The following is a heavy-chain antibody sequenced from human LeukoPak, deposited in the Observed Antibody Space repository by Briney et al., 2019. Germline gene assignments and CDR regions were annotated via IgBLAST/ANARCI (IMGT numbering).Heavy chain of an antibody. CDR1: GFTFSSYG. CDR2: ISYDGSNK. Sequence: GGSLRLSCADSGFTFSSYGMHWGRQAPRKGLEWVAIISYDGSNKYYAHSVKGRFTISRDNSKNELYLQMNSLRAEDMGVYYCAKGLDFDWLEALSELDYWGQGRLVTVAS. D-gene: IGHD3-9*01. J-gene: IGHJ4*02. CDR3: AKGLDFDWLEALSELDY. V-gene: IGHV3-30*18.